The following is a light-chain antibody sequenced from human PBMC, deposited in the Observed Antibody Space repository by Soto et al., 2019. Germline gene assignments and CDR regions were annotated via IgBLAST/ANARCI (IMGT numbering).Light chain of an antibody. V-gene: IGLV1-44*01. CDR3: AAWDDSLNCPV. CDR1: SSNIGRNT. Sequence: QSVLTQPPSASGTPGQRVTISCSGSSSNIGRNTVNWNQHLPGTAPKLLIYSNNQRPSGVPDRFSGSKSGTSASLAISGLQSEDEADYYCAAWDDSLNCPVFGGGTKLTVL. J-gene: IGLJ2*01. CDR2: SNN.